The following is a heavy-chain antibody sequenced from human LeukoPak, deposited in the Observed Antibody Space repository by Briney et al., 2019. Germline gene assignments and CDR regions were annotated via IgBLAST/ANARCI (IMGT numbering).Heavy chain of an antibody. CDR1: GGSISSSSYY. Sequence: SETLSLTCTVSGGSISSSSYYWGWIRQPPGKGLEWIGSIYYSGSTYYNPSLKSRVTISVDTSKNRFSLKLSSVTAADTAVYYCAREALVAQRFDPWGQGTLVTVSS. D-gene: IGHD6-13*01. V-gene: IGHV4-39*07. CDR2: IYYSGST. CDR3: AREALVAQRFDP. J-gene: IGHJ5*02.